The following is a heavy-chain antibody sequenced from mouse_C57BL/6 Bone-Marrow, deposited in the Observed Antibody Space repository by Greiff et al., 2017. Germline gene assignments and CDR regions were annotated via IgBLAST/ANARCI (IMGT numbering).Heavy chain of an antibody. V-gene: IGHV1-64*01. CDR3: ARYYYGSSAWLAY. CDR1: GYTFTSYW. J-gene: IGHJ3*01. CDR2: IHPNSGST. D-gene: IGHD1-1*01. Sequence: QVQLQQSGAELVKPGASVKLSCKASGYTFTSYWMHWVKQRPGQGLEWIGMIHPNSGSTNYNEKFKSKATLTVDKSSSTAYMQLSSLTSEDSAVYYCARYYYGSSAWLAYWGQGTLVTVSA.